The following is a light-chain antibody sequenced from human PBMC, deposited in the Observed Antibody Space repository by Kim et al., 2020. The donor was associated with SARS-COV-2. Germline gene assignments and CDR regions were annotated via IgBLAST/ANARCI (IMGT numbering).Light chain of an antibody. CDR3: CSYAGSYTV. CDR1: SSDVGGYNY. CDR2: DVS. Sequence: PGQSVTIPCTGTSSDVGGYNYVSWYQQHPGKAPKLMIYDVSKRPSGVPDRFSGSKSGNTASLTISGLQAEDEADYYCCSYAGSYTVFGGGTKLTVL. J-gene: IGLJ3*02. V-gene: IGLV2-11*01.